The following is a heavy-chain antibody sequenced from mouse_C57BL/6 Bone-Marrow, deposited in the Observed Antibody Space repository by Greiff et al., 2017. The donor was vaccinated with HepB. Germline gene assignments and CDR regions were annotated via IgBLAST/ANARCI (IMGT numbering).Heavy chain of an antibody. CDR2: IDPSDSYT. Sequence: QVQLQQPGAELVRPGTSVKLSCTASGYTFTSYWMHWVKQRPGQGLDWIGVIDPSDSYTNYNQKFKGKATLTVDTSSSTAYMQLSSLTSEDSAVYYCARGGEKKGGFAYWGQGTLVTVSA. CDR3: ARGGEKKGGFAY. J-gene: IGHJ3*01. CDR1: GYTFTSYW. V-gene: IGHV1-59*01.